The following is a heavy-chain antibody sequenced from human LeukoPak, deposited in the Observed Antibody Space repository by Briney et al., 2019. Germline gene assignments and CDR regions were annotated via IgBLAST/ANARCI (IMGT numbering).Heavy chain of an antibody. D-gene: IGHD3-22*01. CDR2: IFYTGST. V-gene: IGHV4-59*01. CDR3: ARVTGYMIEDYFDY. Sequence: SETLSLTCTVSGGSIRSYYWSWIRQPPGKGLEWLGYIFYTGSTKYNPSLKSRVTTSVDTSKNEFSLRLSSVTAADTAVYYCARVTGYMIEDYFDYWGQGTLVTVSS. J-gene: IGHJ4*02. CDR1: GGSIRSYY.